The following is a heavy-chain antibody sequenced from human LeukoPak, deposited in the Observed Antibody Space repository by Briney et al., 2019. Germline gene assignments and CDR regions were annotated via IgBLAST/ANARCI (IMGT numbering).Heavy chain of an antibody. D-gene: IGHD6-13*01. J-gene: IGHJ5*02. Sequence: SETLSLTCTVSGGSISSYYWSWIRQPPGKGLEWIGYIYYSGSTNYNPSLKSRVTISVDTSKNQFSLKLSSVTAADTAVYYCARHRLQQLVASWVDPWGQRTLVTVSS. CDR3: ARHRLQQLVASWVDP. CDR1: GGSISSYY. V-gene: IGHV4-59*08. CDR2: IYYSGST.